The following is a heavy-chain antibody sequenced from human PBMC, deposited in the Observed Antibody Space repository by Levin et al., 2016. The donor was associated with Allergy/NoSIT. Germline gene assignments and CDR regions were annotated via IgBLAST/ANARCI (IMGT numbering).Heavy chain of an antibody. D-gene: IGHD4-17*01. J-gene: IGHJ4*02. Sequence: WIRQPPGKGLEWVSSISRDSNYIAYADSVKGRFTISRDNAKNSLWLQMSSLRVEDTAVYYCARVGDLGRPTVSLRWGQGTRVTVSS. CDR2: ISRDSNYI. V-gene: IGHV3-21*06. CDR3: ARVGDLGRPTVSLR.